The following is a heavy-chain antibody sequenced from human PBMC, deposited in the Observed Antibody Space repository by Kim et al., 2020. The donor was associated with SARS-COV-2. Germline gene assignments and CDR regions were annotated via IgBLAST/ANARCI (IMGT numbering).Heavy chain of an antibody. D-gene: IGHD3-10*01. CDR3: ATHKWFGEFVNYYYGMDV. V-gene: IGHV1-24*01. Sequence: ASVKVSCKVSGYTLTELSMHWVRQAPGKGLEWMGGFDPEDGETIYAQKFQGRVTMTEDTSTDTAYMELSSLRSEDTAVYYCATHKWFGEFVNYYYGMDVWGQGTTVTVSS. CDR1: GYTLTELS. CDR2: FDPEDGET. J-gene: IGHJ6*02.